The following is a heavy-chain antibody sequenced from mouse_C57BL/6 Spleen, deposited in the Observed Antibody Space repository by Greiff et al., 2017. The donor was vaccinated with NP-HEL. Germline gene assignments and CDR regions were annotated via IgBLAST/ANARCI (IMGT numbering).Heavy chain of an antibody. J-gene: IGHJ3*01. CDR1: GYAFTNYL. Sequence: QVQLQQSGAELVRPGTSVKVSCKASGYAFTNYLIEWVKQRPGQGLEWIGVINPGSGGTNYNEKFKGKATLTADKSSSTAYMQLSSLTSEDSAVYFCARGDSNYVAWFAYWGQGTLVTVSA. V-gene: IGHV1-54*01. CDR2: INPGSGGT. D-gene: IGHD2-5*01. CDR3: ARGDSNYVAWFAY.